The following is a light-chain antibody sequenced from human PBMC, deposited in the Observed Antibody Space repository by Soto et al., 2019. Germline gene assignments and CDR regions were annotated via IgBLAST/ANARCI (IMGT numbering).Light chain of an antibody. J-gene: IGKJ1*01. CDR1: QSVSSSY. CDR3: QQYDGYSPQT. CDR2: GAS. V-gene: IGKV3-20*01. Sequence: EIVLTQSPGTLSLSPGERATLSCRASQSVSSSYLAWYQQKPGQAPRLLIYGASSRATGIPDRFSGSGSGTDFTLTINGLQPDDFATYYCQQYDGYSPQTFGQGTKVDI.